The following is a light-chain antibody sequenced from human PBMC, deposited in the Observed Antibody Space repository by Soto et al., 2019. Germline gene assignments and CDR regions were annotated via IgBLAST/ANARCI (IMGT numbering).Light chain of an antibody. V-gene: IGLV2-14*01. CDR1: STGVGGYNF. CDR3: SSYTSSSTLV. CDR2: DVT. J-gene: IGLJ1*01. Sequence: QSALTQPAFVSGSPGQSITISCTGTSTGVGGYNFVSWYQQHPGKVPKLMIYDVTNRPSGVSNRFSGSKSGNTASLTISGRQAEDEADYYCSSYTSSSTLVFGTGTKVTVL.